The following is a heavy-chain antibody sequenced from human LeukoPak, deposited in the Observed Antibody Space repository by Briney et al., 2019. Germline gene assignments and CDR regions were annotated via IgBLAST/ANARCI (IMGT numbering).Heavy chain of an antibody. CDR3: ARGTRGLTGEGSYYYYYMDV. Sequence: SETLSLTCTVSGGSISSYYWSWIRQPPGKGLEWIGYIYYSGSTNYNPSLKSRVTISVDTSKNQFSLKLSSVTAADTAVYYSARGTRGLTGEGSYYYYYMDVWGKGTTVTVSS. J-gene: IGHJ6*03. V-gene: IGHV4-59*01. D-gene: IGHD3-9*01. CDR2: IYYSGST. CDR1: GGSISSYY.